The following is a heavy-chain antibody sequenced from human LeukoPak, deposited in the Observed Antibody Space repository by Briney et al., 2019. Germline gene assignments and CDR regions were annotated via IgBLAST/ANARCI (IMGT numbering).Heavy chain of an antibody. CDR2: ISTSGGST. Sequence: GGSLRLSCAASGFTFSSYAMSWVRQAPGKGLEWVSTISTSGGSTYADSVKGRFTISRDNSKNTLYLQMNSLRAEDTAVYYCASSLNSYFDYWGQGTLVTVSS. J-gene: IGHJ4*02. CDR1: GFTFSSYA. V-gene: IGHV3-23*01. CDR3: ASSLNSYFDY. D-gene: IGHD1/OR15-1a*01.